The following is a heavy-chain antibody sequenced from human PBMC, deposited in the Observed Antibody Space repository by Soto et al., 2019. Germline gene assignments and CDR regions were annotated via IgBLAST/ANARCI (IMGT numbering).Heavy chain of an antibody. Sequence: EVQLVESGGGLVKPGGSLRLSCAASGFNFSSHSMNWVRQAPGKGLEWVSSISSSSGYIYYADSVKGRFTISRDNXKNSLYLQMNSLRAEDTAVYYCARDHSSDWYALNDAFDIWGQGIXVTVSS. V-gene: IGHV3-21*02. D-gene: IGHD3-9*01. CDR2: ISSSSGYI. CDR3: ARDHSSDWYALNDAFDI. J-gene: IGHJ3*02. CDR1: GFNFSSHS.